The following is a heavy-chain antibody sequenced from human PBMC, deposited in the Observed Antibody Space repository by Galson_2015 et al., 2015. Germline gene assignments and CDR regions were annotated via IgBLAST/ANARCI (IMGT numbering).Heavy chain of an antibody. Sequence: QSGAEVKKPGESLTISCKGSGYSFTSYWIGWVRQMPGKGLEWMGIIYPGDSDTRYSPSFQGQVTISADKSISTAYLQWSSLKASDTAMYCCARHRSQTKSHMDVWGKGTTVTVSS. CDR1: GYSFTSYW. CDR2: IYPGDSDT. V-gene: IGHV5-51*01. CDR3: ARHRSQTKSHMDV. J-gene: IGHJ6*03.